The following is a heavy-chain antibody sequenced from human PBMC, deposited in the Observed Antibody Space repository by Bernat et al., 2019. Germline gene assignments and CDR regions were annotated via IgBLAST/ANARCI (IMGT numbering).Heavy chain of an antibody. CDR1: GGSISSSSHY. CDR3: ARYPFGGMMVRYVAFDI. J-gene: IGHJ3*02. V-gene: IGHV4-39*01. Sequence: QLQLQESGPGLVKPSETLSLTCTVSGGSISSSSHYWGWIRQPPGKGLEWIGTIYYSGSTYYNLSLRSRVTISVDTSKNQFSLRLSSVTAADTAVYYCARYPFGGMMVRYVAFDIWGQGTMVTVSS. D-gene: IGHD3-22*01. CDR2: IYYSGST.